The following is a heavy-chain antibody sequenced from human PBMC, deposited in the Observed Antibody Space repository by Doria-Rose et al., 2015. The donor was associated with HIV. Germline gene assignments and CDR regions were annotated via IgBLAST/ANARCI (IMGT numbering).Heavy chain of an antibody. V-gene: IGHV2-26*01. Sequence: QITLKESGPVLAKPTETLTLTCTVSGVSLSSPGMGVSWIRQPPGKALEWLANIFSDDERSYKTSLKSRLTISRGTSKSQVVLTMTDMDPVDTATYYCARIKSSRWYHKYYFDFWGQGLLVIVSA. CDR1: GVSLSSPGMG. CDR3: ARIKSSRWYHKYYFDF. CDR2: IFSDDER. J-gene: IGHJ4*02. D-gene: IGHD6-13*01.